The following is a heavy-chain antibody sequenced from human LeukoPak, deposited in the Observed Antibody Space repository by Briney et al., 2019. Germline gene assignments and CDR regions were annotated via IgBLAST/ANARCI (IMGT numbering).Heavy chain of an antibody. V-gene: IGHV1-8*01. CDR1: GYTFTSYD. Sequence: GASVKVSCKASGYTFTSYDINWVRQATGQGLEWMGWMNPNSGNTGYAQKFQGRVTMTRNTSISTAYMELSSLRSEDTAVYYCARGYCSGGSCYSYYYYNYMDVWGKGTTVTVSS. J-gene: IGHJ6*03. CDR3: ARGYCSGGSCYSYYYYNYMDV. D-gene: IGHD2-15*01. CDR2: MNPNSGNT.